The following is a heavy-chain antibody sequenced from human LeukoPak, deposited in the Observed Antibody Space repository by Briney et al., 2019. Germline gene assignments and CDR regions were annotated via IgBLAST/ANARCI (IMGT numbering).Heavy chain of an antibody. Sequence: ASVKVSCKASGYTFTSYGISWVRQAPGQGLEWMGWISAYNGNTNYAQKLQGRVTMTTDTSTSTAYMELRSLRSDDTAVYYCARESARPYYYDSSGYYYWGQGTLVTVSS. CDR2: ISAYNGNT. D-gene: IGHD3-22*01. CDR1: GYTFTSYG. V-gene: IGHV1-18*01. J-gene: IGHJ4*02. CDR3: ARESARPYYYDSSGYYY.